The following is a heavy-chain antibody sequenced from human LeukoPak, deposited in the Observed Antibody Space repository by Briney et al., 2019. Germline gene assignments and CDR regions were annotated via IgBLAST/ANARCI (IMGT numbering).Heavy chain of an antibody. CDR3: ARQPIGELGNYQYYGIDV. V-gene: IGHV4-59*08. Sequence: SETLSLTCSVSGGSISSYYWNWTRQSPGKGLEWIGFIHYSGSSNSNPSLQSRVTISVDTSKNQFSLKLTSVTAADTAVYYCARQPIGELGNYQYYGIDVWGQGTTVTVSS. CDR2: IHYSGSS. J-gene: IGHJ6*02. D-gene: IGHD7-27*01. CDR1: GGSISSYY.